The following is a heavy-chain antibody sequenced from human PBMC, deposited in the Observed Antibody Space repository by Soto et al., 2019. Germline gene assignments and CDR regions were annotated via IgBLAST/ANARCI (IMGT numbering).Heavy chain of an antibody. CDR2: ISNSGSTI. CDR3: AGGVMYSGSYQD. Sequence: LRLSCAASGFTFSSHEMAWVRQAPGKGLEWLSYISNSGSTIKYADSVKGRFTISRDNAKDSLYLQMNSLRAEDTAIYYCAGGVMYSGSYQDWGQGTLVTVSS. J-gene: IGHJ4*02. CDR1: GFTFSSHE. D-gene: IGHD1-26*01. V-gene: IGHV3-48*03.